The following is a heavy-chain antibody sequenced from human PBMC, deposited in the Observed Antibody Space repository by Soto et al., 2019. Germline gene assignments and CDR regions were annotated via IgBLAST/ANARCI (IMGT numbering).Heavy chain of an antibody. CDR3: ARGHSSSFYYYGLDV. CDR1: GYSFTSYW. D-gene: IGHD6-6*01. J-gene: IGHJ6*02. CDR2: IVSSGSYT. Sequence: GESLKISCKGSGYSFTSYWISWVRQMPGKGLEWRGRIVSSGSYTNETPSFQGHVTISADKSISTGFLQWSRLKASDTARYYCARGHSSSFYYYGLDVWGQGNTVTGSS. V-gene: IGHV5-10-1*01.